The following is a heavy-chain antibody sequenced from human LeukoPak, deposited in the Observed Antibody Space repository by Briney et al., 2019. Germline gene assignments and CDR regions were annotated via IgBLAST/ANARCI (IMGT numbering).Heavy chain of an antibody. Sequence: PSETLFLTCAVYGGSFSGYYWSWIRQPPGKGLEWIGEINHSGSTNYNPSLKSRVTISVDTSKNQFSLKLSSVTAADTAVYYCARVCLWSGYPGGSDYWGQGTLVTVSS. CDR3: ARVCLWSGYPGGSDY. CDR1: GGSFSGYY. J-gene: IGHJ4*02. CDR2: INHSGST. D-gene: IGHD3-3*01. V-gene: IGHV4-34*01.